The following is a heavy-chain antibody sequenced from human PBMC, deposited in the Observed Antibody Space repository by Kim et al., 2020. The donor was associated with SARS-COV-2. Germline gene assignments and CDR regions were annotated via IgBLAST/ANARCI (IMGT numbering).Heavy chain of an antibody. CDR2: IYTSGST. Sequence: SETLSLTCTVSGGSISSYYWSWIRQPAGKGLEWIGRIYTSGSTNYNPSLKSRVTMSVDTSKNQFSLKLSSVTAADTAVYYCARDSGYSSGWYKTSYYYGMDVWGQGTTVTVSS. D-gene: IGHD6-19*01. CDR1: GGSISSYY. J-gene: IGHJ6*02. CDR3: ARDSGYSSGWYKTSYYYGMDV. V-gene: IGHV4-4*07.